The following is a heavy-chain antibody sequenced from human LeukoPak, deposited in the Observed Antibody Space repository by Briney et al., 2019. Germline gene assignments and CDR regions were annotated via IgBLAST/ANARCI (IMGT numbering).Heavy chain of an antibody. J-gene: IGHJ4*02. CDR3: ARDRDIVVVVAAEIDY. V-gene: IGHV3-23*01. CDR1: GLTFMKYS. CDR2: ITGSGAST. Sequence: PGGSLRFSCAASGLTFMKYSMTWVRQAPGKGLEWVAAITGSGASTDYAGSVKGRFTISRDNSKNTLYLRMNSLRAEDTAVYYCARDRDIVVVVAAEIDYWGQGTLVTVSS. D-gene: IGHD2-15*01.